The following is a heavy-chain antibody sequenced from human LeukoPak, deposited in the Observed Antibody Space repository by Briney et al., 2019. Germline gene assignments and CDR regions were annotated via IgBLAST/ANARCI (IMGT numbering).Heavy chain of an antibody. J-gene: IGHJ4*02. CDR1: GFTFHDYG. CDR3: ARRDYYGSGSPDF. CDR2: INWNGDRT. V-gene: IGHV3-20*04. Sequence: GGSLRLSCAASGFTFHDYGMTWVRQSPGKGLEWGSGINWNGDRTGYAVSVKGRFTISRDNAKKSLYLQMNSLKAEDTALYYCARRDYYGSGSPDFWGQGTLVTVSS. D-gene: IGHD3-10*01.